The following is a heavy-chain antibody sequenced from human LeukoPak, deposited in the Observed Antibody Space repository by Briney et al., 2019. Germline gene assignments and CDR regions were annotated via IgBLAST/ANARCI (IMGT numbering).Heavy chain of an antibody. D-gene: IGHD3-3*01. Sequence: ASVKVSCKASGYTFTSYGISWVRQAPGQGLEWMGWISAYNGNTNYAQKLQGRVTVTTDTSTSTAYMELRSLRSDDTAVYYCARDSPPSFFCDFWSGYFDNWGQGTLVTVSS. CDR2: ISAYNGNT. CDR3: ARDSPPSFFCDFWSGYFDN. V-gene: IGHV1-18*01. CDR1: GYTFTSYG. J-gene: IGHJ4*02.